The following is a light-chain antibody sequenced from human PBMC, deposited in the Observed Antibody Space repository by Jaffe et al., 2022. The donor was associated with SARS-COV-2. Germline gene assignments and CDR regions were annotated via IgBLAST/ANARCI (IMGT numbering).Light chain of an antibody. Sequence: EIVMTQSPATLSVSPGERATLSCRASQSVSGSFAWYQQKPGQAPRLLIYDASSRATGIPARFSGSGSGTEFTLTISSLQSEDFAVYYCQQYNNWPLTFGGGTKVEIK. CDR1: QSVSGS. CDR3: QQYNNWPLT. J-gene: IGKJ4*01. V-gene: IGKV3D-15*01. CDR2: DAS.